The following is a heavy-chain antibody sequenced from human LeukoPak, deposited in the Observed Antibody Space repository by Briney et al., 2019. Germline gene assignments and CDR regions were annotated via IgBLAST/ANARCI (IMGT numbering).Heavy chain of an antibody. D-gene: IGHD3-22*01. V-gene: IGHV4-59*01. CDR3: ARTDSSGYYSREYYFDY. Sequence: SETLSLTCTVSGGSISSYYWSWIRQPPGKGLEWIGYIYYSGSTNYNPSLKSRVTISVDTSKNQFSLKLSSVTAADTAVYYCARTDSSGYYSREYYFDYWGQGTLVTVSS. CDR2: IYYSGST. J-gene: IGHJ4*02. CDR1: GGSISSYY.